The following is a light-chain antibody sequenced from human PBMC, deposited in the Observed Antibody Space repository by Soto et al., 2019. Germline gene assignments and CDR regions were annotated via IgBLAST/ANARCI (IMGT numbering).Light chain of an antibody. Sequence: EIVLTQSPGSLSLSPGERATLSCRASQSVSTYLAWYQQKPGQAPRLLIYGASSRATGFPDRFSGSESGTDFSLTISRLEPEDSAVYYCQQYSSPPRTFGQGPKVEIK. V-gene: IGKV3-20*01. CDR1: QSVSTY. CDR2: GAS. CDR3: QQYSSPPRT. J-gene: IGKJ1*01.